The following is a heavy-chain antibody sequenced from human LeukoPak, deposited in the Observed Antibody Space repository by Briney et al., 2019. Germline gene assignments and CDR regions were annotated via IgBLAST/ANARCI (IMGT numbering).Heavy chain of an antibody. CDR3: AHEAEYYDYVWGSYRYYFDY. CDR1: GFSLSTSGVA. V-gene: IGHV2-5*01. CDR2: IYWNDDK. J-gene: IGHJ4*02. D-gene: IGHD3-16*02. Sequence: SSPTLVKPTQTLTLTCTFSGFSLSTSGVAVGWIRQPPGKALEWLALIYWNDDKRYSPSLKSRLTITKDTSKNQVVLTVTNMDPVDTATYYCAHEAEYYDYVWGSYRYYFDYWGQGTLVTVSS.